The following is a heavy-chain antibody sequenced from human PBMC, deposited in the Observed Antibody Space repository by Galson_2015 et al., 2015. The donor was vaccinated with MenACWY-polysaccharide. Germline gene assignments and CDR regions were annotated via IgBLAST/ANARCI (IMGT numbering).Heavy chain of an antibody. CDR1: GYTFTSYH. Sequence: SVKVSCKASGYTFTSYHINWVRQATGQGLEWMGWMNPNSGNTGYAQKFQGRVTMTRNTSISIAYMDLSSLRSEDTAVYYCARGGKYYYDSSGYLNWFDPWGQGTLVTVSS. V-gene: IGHV1-8*01. J-gene: IGHJ5*02. CDR2: MNPNSGNT. D-gene: IGHD3-22*01. CDR3: ARGGKYYYDSSGYLNWFDP.